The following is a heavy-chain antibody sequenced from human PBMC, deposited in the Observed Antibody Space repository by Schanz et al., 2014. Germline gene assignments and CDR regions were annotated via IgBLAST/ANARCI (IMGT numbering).Heavy chain of an antibody. V-gene: IGHV3-74*02. D-gene: IGHD4-17*01. J-gene: IGHJ3*02. CDR3: ARKKKVGVYGGKGHDSLDI. CDR2: INSVGSNT. Sequence: EVQLVESGGGLVKPGGSLRLSCLASGFTFSSHWMHWVRQDPGKGLVWVARINSVGSNTDYADSVTGRFTISRDNAKNTLYLKTNTLRAKDTAVYYCARKKKVGVYGGKGHDSLDIWGQGTMGTVSS. CDR1: GFTFSSHW.